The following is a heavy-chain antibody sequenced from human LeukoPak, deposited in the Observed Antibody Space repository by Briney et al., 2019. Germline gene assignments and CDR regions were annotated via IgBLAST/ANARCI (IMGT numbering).Heavy chain of an antibody. CDR2: IIPILGIA. Sequence: SVKVSCKASGYTFTGYYMHWVRQAPGQGLEWMGRIIPILGIANYAQKFQGRVTITADKSTSTAYMELSSLRSEDTAVYYCASHGSGDYWGQGTLVTVSS. J-gene: IGHJ4*02. CDR1: GYTFTGYY. CDR3: ASHGSGDY. D-gene: IGHD3-10*01. V-gene: IGHV1-69*02.